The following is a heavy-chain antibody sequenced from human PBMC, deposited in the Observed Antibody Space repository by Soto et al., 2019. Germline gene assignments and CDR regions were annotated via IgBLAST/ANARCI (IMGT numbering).Heavy chain of an antibody. CDR3: ARDGDYGDYPNWFDP. V-gene: IGHV4-59*01. CDR2: IYYSGST. CDR1: GGSISSYY. Sequence: SETLSLTCTVSGGSISSYYWSWIRQPPGKGLEWIGYIYYSGSTNYNPSLQGRVTMTTDTSTSTAYMELRSLRSDDTAVYYCARDGDYGDYPNWFDPWGQGTLVTVSS. D-gene: IGHD4-17*01. J-gene: IGHJ5*02.